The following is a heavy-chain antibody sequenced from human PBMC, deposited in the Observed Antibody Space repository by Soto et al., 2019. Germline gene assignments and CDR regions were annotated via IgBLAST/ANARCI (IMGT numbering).Heavy chain of an antibody. J-gene: IGHJ4*02. CDR3: ARNDFWSGPLDY. CDR2: IIPIFGTA. Sequence: ASVKVSCKASGGTFSSYAISWVRQAPGQGLEWMGGIIPIFGTANYAQKFQGRVTITADESTSTAYMELSSLRSEDTAVYYCARNDFWSGPLDYWGQGTLVTVSS. CDR1: GGTFSSYA. D-gene: IGHD3-3*01. V-gene: IGHV1-69*13.